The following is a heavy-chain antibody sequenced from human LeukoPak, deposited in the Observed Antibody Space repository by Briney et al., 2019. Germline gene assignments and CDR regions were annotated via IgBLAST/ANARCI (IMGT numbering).Heavy chain of an antibody. CDR3: ARGMYYYDSSGDPTPDY. D-gene: IGHD3-22*01. J-gene: IGHJ4*02. CDR2: ISYDESNK. V-gene: IGHV3-30*03. CDR1: GFPFSSVG. Sequence: PGGSLRLSCAASGFPFSSVGIHWVRQTPGKGLEWVSVISYDESNKFYADSVKGRFTLSRDNSKNTVYLQMNSLRAEDTAVYYCARGMYYYDSSGDPTPDYWGQGTLGTVSS.